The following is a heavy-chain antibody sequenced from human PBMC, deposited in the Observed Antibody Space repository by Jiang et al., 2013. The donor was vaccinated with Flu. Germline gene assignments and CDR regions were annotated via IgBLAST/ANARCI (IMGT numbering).Heavy chain of an antibody. CDR2: INTNTGNP. J-gene: IGHJ5*02. Sequence: GQGLEWMGWINTNTGNPTYAQGFTGRFVFSLDTSVSTAYLQISSLKAEDTAVYYCARDYYYGSGSSFDPWGQGTLVTVSS. D-gene: IGHD3-10*01. CDR3: ARDYYYGSGSSFDP. V-gene: IGHV7-4-1*02.